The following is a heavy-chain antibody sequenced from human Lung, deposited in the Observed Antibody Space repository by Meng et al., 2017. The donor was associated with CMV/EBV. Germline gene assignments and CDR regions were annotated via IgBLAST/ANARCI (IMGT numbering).Heavy chain of an antibody. D-gene: IGHD6-19*01. Sequence: GSLRLSCAASGFTFSSYGMHWVRQAPGKGLEWVAFIRYDGSNKYYADSVKGRFTISGDNSKNTLYLQMNSLRAEDTAVYYCARALFQQWPTRTGYYGMDVWGQGTTVTVSS. CDR3: ARALFQQWPTRTGYYGMDV. CDR2: IRYDGSNK. CDR1: GFTFSSYG. V-gene: IGHV3-30*02. J-gene: IGHJ6*02.